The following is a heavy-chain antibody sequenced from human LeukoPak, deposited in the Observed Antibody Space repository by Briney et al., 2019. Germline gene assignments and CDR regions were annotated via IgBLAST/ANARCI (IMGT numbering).Heavy chain of an antibody. Sequence: GGSLRLSCAASGFTFSSYGMHWVRQAPGKGLEWVAFIRYDGSNKYYADSVKGRFTISRDNSKNTLYLQMNSLRAEDTAVYYCAKGRLLSLFDYWGQGTLVTVSS. D-gene: IGHD5-18*01. CDR2: IRYDGSNK. J-gene: IGHJ4*02. CDR1: GFTFSSYG. V-gene: IGHV3-30*02. CDR3: AKGRLLSLFDY.